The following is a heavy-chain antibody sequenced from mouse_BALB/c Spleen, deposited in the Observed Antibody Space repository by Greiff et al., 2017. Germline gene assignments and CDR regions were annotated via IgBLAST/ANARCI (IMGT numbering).Heavy chain of an antibody. CDR3: AREARASPWFAY. V-gene: IGHV1-63*02. Sequence: QVHVKQSGAELVRPGTSVKMSCKAAGYTFTNYWIGWVKQRPGHGLEWIGDIYPGGGYTNYNEKFKGKATLTADTSSSTAYMQLSSLTSEDSAIYYCAREARASPWFAYWGQGTLVTVSA. J-gene: IGHJ3*01. CDR1: GYTFTNYW. CDR2: IYPGGGYT. D-gene: IGHD3-1*01.